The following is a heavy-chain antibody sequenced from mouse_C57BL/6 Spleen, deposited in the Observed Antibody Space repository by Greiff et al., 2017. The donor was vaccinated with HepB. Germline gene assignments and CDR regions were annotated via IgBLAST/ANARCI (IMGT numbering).Heavy chain of an antibody. Sequence: EVMLVESEGGLVQPGSSMKLSCTASGFTFSDYYMAWVRQVPEKGLEWVANINYDGSSTYYLDSLKSRFIISRDNAKNILYLQMSSLKSEDTATYYCARLRDGPYYYAMDYWGQGTSVTVSS. V-gene: IGHV5-16*01. CDR1: GFTFSDYY. J-gene: IGHJ4*01. CDR3: ARLRDGPYYYAMDY. D-gene: IGHD2-3*01. CDR2: INYDGSST.